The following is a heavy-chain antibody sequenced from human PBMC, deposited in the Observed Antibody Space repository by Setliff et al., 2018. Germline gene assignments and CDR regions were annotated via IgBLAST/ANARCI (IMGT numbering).Heavy chain of an antibody. CDR3: ARVDGGYSSNWSIDD. CDR2: MYHSGSV. J-gene: IGHJ4*02. Sequence: PSETLSLTCTVSGYSISSGYYWGWIRQPPGKGLEWSGNMYHSGSVDYNPTLKIRCTVSVDTYKNQFSRKVTSLTAADTAVYYCARVDGGYSSNWSIDDWGQGTLVTVS. V-gene: IGHV4-38-2*02. CDR1: GYSISSGYY. D-gene: IGHD6-13*01.